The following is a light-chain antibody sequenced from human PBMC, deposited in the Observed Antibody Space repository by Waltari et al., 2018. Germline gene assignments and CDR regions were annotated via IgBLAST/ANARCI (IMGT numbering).Light chain of an antibody. CDR1: SSDVGSYNY. CDR3: SSYTSSTNYV. V-gene: IGLV2-14*03. J-gene: IGLJ1*01. Sequence: QSALTQPASVSGSPGQSITISCIGTSSDVGSYNYVSWYQQHPGKATKLMIYDVSNRPSGVSNRFSGSKTGNTASLTISGLQAEDEADYYCSSYTSSTNYVFGTGTKVTVL. CDR2: DVS.